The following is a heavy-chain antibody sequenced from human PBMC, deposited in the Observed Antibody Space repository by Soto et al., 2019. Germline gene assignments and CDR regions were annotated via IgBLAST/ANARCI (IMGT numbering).Heavy chain of an antibody. Sequence: QVQLQESGPVLVKPSQTLSLTCTVSGGSISSGDDYWSWIRQPPGKGLERIGYVFYSGSTFYNPSVNSSDTISIDTSSNQFSLKRNSVKAADPAVYYCAREGGNVVLYCDWFFFHGMDVWGQGTTVSV. CDR3: AREGGNVVLYCDWFFFHGMDV. D-gene: IGHD3-9*01. CDR1: GGSISSGDDY. V-gene: IGHV4-30-4*01. J-gene: IGHJ6*02. CDR2: VFYSGST.